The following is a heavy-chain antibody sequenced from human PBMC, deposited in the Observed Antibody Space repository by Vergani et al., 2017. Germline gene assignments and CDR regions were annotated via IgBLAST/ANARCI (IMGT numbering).Heavy chain of an antibody. J-gene: IGHJ2*01. D-gene: IGHD3-16*01. CDR2: ISWNSGSR. CDR1: GFTFSSYA. Sequence: EVQLLESGGGLVQPGGSLRLSCAASGFTFSSYAMSWVRQAPGKGLEWVSGISWNSGSRGYADSVKGRFTISRDNAKNSLYLQMNSLRAEDTALYDCANYHYVFFGGHPDLSPFYLWGRGTLVTFSA. V-gene: IGHV3-9*01. CDR3: ANYHYVFFGGHPDLSPFYL.